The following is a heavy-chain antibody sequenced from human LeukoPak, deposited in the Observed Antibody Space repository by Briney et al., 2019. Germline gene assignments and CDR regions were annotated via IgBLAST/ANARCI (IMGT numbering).Heavy chain of an antibody. Sequence: HPGGSLRLSCAPSGFTFDNFAMTWVRQAPGKGLEWVSEITGSGGSTYYADSVKGRFTISRDNSKNTLYLQMNSLRAEDTAVYYCARGCPDDYYYYYMDVWGKGTTVTVSS. CDR2: ITGSGGST. CDR1: GFTFDNFA. J-gene: IGHJ6*03. D-gene: IGHD1-14*01. CDR3: ARGCPDDYYYYYMDV. V-gene: IGHV3-23*01.